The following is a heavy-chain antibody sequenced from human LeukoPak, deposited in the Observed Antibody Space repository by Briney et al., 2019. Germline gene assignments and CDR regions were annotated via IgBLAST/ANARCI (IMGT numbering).Heavy chain of an antibody. V-gene: IGHV3-7*01. CDR1: GFTFSSYW. CDR3: ARERGQYYYDSSGYLDY. J-gene: IGHJ4*02. Sequence: GGSLRLSCAASGFTFSSYWMSWVRQAPGKGLEWVANIKQDGSEKYYVDSVKGRFTISRDNAKNSLYLQMNSLRGEDTAVYYCARERGQYYYDSSGYLDYWGQGTLVTVSS. CDR2: IKQDGSEK. D-gene: IGHD3-22*01.